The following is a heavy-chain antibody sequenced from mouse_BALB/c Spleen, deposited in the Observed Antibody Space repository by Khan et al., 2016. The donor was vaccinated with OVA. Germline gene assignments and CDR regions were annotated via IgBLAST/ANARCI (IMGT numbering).Heavy chain of an antibody. CDR3: ARYYGNYGWYVDV. D-gene: IGHD2-1*01. V-gene: IGHV2-9*02. Sequence: QVQLKQSGPGLVAPSQSLSITCTVSGFSLTSYGVHWVRQPPGQGLEWLGVIWPGGSTNYNSALMSRLSISKDNSKSQVFLKMNSLQTDDTAMYYCARYYGNYGWYVDVWGAGTTVTVSS. J-gene: IGHJ1*01. CDR2: IWPGGST. CDR1: GFSLTSYG.